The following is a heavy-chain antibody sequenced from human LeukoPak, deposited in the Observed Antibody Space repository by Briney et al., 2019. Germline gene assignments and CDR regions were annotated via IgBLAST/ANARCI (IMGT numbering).Heavy chain of an antibody. CDR2: ISSSSSYI. D-gene: IGHD2-2*01. J-gene: IGHJ3*02. CDR3: ASPYCSSTSCPDAFDI. V-gene: IGHV3-21*01. Sequence: GGSLRLSCAASGFTFSSYSMNWVRQAPGKGLEWVSSISSSSSYIYYADSVKGRFTIPRDNAKNSLYLQMNSLRAEDTAVYYCASPYCSSTSCPDAFDIWGQGTMVTVSS. CDR1: GFTFSSYS.